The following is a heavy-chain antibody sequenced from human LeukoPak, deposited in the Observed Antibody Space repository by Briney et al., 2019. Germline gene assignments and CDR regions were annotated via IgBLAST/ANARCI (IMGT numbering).Heavy chain of an antibody. J-gene: IGHJ4*02. Sequence: GRSLRLSCAASEFTFSSYAMHWVRQAPGKGLEWVAVISYDGSNKYYADSVKGRFTISRDNSKNTLYLQMNSLRAEDTAVYYCARSLQGYCSGGSCLFDYWGQGTLVTVSS. CDR1: EFTFSSYA. CDR2: ISYDGSNK. CDR3: ARSLQGYCSGGSCLFDY. V-gene: IGHV3-30*04. D-gene: IGHD2-15*01.